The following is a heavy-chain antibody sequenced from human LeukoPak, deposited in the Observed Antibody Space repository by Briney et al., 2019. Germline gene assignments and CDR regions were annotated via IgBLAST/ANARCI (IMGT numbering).Heavy chain of an antibody. CDR2: IYYSGST. Sequence: PSETLSLTCTVSSGSISSYYWSWIRQPPGKGLEWIGYIYYSGSTNYNPSLKSRVTISVDTSKNQFSLKLSSVTAADTAVYYCARALELSRVVYDYWGQGTLVTVSS. V-gene: IGHV4-59*01. D-gene: IGHD3-16*02. J-gene: IGHJ4*02. CDR3: ARALELSRVVYDY. CDR1: SGSISSYY.